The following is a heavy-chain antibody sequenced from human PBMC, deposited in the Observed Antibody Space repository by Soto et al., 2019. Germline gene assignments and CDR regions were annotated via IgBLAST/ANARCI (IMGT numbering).Heavy chain of an antibody. CDR1: GGSISSGDYY. J-gene: IGHJ6*02. D-gene: IGHD3-10*01. V-gene: IGHV4-30-4*01. CDR3: ARQGFGALHGLVEV. CDR2: IYYSWGS. Sequence: SETLSLTCTVSGGSISSGDYYWSWIRQPPGKGLEWIGYIYYSWGSNYNPSLKSRVAISLDTSKSQFSLKLTSVTTTDTAVYYCARQGFGALHGLVEVWGQGTTVTVSS.